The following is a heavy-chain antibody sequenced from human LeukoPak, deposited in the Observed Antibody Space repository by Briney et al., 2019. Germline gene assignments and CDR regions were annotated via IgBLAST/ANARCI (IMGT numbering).Heavy chain of an antibody. D-gene: IGHD3-22*01. J-gene: IGHJ4*02. V-gene: IGHV4-59*01. CDR3: ARFLKFYDSSGYYLDY. CDR1: GGSISSYD. CDR2: IYYTGST. Sequence: SETLSLTCTVSGGSISSYDWSWIRQPPGKGLEWIGHIYYTGSTTYNPSLKSRVTISVDTSNNQFSLKLSSVTAADTAVYYCARFLKFYDSSGYYLDYWGQGTLVTVS.